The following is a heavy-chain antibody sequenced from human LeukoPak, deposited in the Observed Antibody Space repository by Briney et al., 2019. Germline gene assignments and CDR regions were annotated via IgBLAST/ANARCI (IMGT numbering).Heavy chain of an antibody. CDR1: GFTFSSYA. CDR3: ARDNYSSSWYKGEFVY. D-gene: IGHD6-13*01. J-gene: IGHJ4*02. V-gene: IGHV3-23*01. Sequence: GGSLRLSCAASGFTFSSYAMSWVRQAPGKGLEWVSAISGSGGSTYYADSVKGRFAISRDNSKNTLSLQMNSLRTEDTAVYFCARDNYSSSWYKGEFVYRGQGTLVTVSS. CDR2: ISGSGGST.